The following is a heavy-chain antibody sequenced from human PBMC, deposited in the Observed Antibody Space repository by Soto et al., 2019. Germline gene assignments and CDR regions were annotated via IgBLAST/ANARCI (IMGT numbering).Heavy chain of an antibody. Sequence: SETLSLTCAVSGGSISSGGYSWSWIRQPPGKGLEWIGYIYHSGSTYYNPSLRSRVTISVDRSKNQFSLNLNSVTAADTAVYYCARTPDIWGQGTMVT. CDR2: IYHSGST. V-gene: IGHV4-30-2*01. CDR3: ARTPDI. CDR1: GGSISSGGYS. J-gene: IGHJ3*02.